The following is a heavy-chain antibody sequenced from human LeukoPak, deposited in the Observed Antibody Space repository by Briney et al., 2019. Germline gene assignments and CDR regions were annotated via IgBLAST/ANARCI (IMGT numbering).Heavy chain of an antibody. CDR3: ARDSNEVSGSSYYYYYYMDV. J-gene: IGHJ6*03. Sequence: ASVKVSCKASGYTFTSYYMHWVRQAPGQGLEWIGIINPSGGSTSYAQKFQGRVTMTRDTSTSTVYMELSSLRSEDTAVYYCARDSNEVSGSSYYYYYYMDVWGKGTTVTVSS. CDR2: INPSGGST. D-gene: IGHD3-10*01. V-gene: IGHV1-46*01. CDR1: GYTFTSYY.